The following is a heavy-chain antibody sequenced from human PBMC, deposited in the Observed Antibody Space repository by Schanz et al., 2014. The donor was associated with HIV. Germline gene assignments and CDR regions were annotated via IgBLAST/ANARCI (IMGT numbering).Heavy chain of an antibody. J-gene: IGHJ6*02. CDR2: IWYDGSNK. Sequence: HLAESGGGVVQPGKSLRLSCAASGFTFSSYGMHWVRQAPGKGLEWVAVIWYDGSNKYYADSVKGRFTISRDNSKNTLYLQMNSLRAEDTAVYYCARGSGPYYYYYGMDVWGQGTTVTVSS. CDR1: GFTFSSYG. D-gene: IGHD3-10*01. CDR3: ARGSGPYYYYYGMDV. V-gene: IGHV3-33*08.